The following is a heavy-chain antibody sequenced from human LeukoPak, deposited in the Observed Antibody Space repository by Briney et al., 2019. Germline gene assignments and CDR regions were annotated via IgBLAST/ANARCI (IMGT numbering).Heavy chain of an antibody. D-gene: IGHD3-10*01. Sequence: PGGSLRLSCAASGFTVSSNYMSWVRQAPGKGLEWVSVIYSGGRTYYADSVKGRFTISRDNSKNTLYLQMNSLRAEDTAVYYCARRRAVRGYYYYGMDVWGQGTTVTVSS. CDR1: GFTVSSNY. V-gene: IGHV3-66*01. CDR3: ARRRAVRGYYYYGMDV. CDR2: IYSGGRT. J-gene: IGHJ6*02.